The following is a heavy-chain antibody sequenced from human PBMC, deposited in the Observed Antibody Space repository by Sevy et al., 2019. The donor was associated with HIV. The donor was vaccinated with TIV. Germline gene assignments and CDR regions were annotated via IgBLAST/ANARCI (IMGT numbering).Heavy chain of an antibody. CDR2: IYSDGFT. D-gene: IGHD2-15*01. CDR3: QRLLLTSLYYLDY. V-gene: IGHV3-53*01. Sequence: GGSLRLSCTASGFTVSNNYMSWVRQAPGKGLEWVSVIYSDGFTYYADALKGGFTISRDISKNTLYLQMNSPRADDTAVYYGQRLLLTSLYYLDYWGQGTLVTVSS. J-gene: IGHJ4*02. CDR1: GFTVSNNY.